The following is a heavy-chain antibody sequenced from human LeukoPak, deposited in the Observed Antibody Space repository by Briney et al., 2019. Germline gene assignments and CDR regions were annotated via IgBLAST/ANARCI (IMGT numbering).Heavy chain of an antibody. CDR3: ARDKRPWDYAFDI. CDR2: IYSGGST. CDR1: GFTVSSNY. J-gene: IGHJ3*02. V-gene: IGHV3-53*01. D-gene: IGHD1-26*01. Sequence: GGSLRLSCAASGFTVSSNYMSWVRQAPGKGLEWVSVIYSGGSTYYADSVKSRFTISRDNSKNTLYLQMNSLRAEDTAVYYCARDKRPWDYAFDIWGQGTMVTVSS.